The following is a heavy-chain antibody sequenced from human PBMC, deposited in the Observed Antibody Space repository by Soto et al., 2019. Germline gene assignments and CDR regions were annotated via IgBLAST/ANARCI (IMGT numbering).Heavy chain of an antibody. Sequence: ETLSLTCTVSGDSISTDYWSWVRQSPGKGLEWIGFIYYGGSTNYNPSLKSRVTISVDTPKNQFSLKLSSVTAADTAVYYCAKNWNWGSLVHWGQGTLVTVSS. V-gene: IGHV4-59*08. CDR2: IYYGGST. D-gene: IGHD7-27*01. CDR3: AKNWNWGSLVH. CDR1: GDSISTDY. J-gene: IGHJ4*02.